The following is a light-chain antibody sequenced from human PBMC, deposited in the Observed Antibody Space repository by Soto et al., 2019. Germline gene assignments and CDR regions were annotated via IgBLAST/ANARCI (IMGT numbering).Light chain of an antibody. CDR2: KAS. V-gene: IGKV1-5*03. Sequence: DIQMTQSPSTLSASVGDRVAITCRASQSINNLLVWYEQKPGKAPKLLIYKASRLESGVPSRFSGCGSGTEFTLTISCLQPDDFATNYCQQYYSYPWTFGQGTKVEIK. CDR3: QQYYSYPWT. CDR1: QSINNL. J-gene: IGKJ1*01.